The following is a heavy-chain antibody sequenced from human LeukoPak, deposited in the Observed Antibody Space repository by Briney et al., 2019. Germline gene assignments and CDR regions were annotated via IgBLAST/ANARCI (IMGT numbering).Heavy chain of an antibody. CDR2: MNPDSGDT. CDR3: ALIPGGSWAFDY. D-gene: IGHD6-13*01. Sequence: ASVKVSCKASEYTFSVYHIHWVRQAPGQGLEWMAWMNPDSGDTNYAQKFQDRVTMTRDTSISTAYTEVSSLRSDDTAVYYFALIPGGSWAFDYWGQGTLVTVSS. V-gene: IGHV1-2*02. CDR1: EYTFSVYH. J-gene: IGHJ4*02.